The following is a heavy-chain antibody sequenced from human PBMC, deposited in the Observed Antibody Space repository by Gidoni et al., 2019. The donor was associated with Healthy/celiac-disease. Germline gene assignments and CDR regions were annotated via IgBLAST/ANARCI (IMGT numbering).Heavy chain of an antibody. J-gene: IGHJ6*03. CDR2: INHSGST. CDR1: GGSFRVYY. Sequence: QVQLQQWGAGLLKPSETLSLTCAVYGGSFRVYYWRWIRQPPGKGLEWIGEINHSGSTNYNPSLKSRVTISVDTSKNQFSLKLSSVTAADTAVYYCARGRDDFWSGYYMNYYYMDVWGKGTTVTVSS. V-gene: IGHV4-34*01. CDR3: ARGRDDFWSGYYMNYYYMDV. D-gene: IGHD3-3*01.